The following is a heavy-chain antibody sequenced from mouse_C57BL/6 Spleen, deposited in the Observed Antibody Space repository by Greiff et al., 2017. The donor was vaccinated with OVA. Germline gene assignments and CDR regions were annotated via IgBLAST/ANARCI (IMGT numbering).Heavy chain of an antibody. Sequence: QVQLQQPGAELVRPGSSVKLSCKASGYTFTSYWMHWVKQRPIQGLEWIGNIDPSDSETHYNQKFKDKATLTVDKSSSTAYMQLSSLTSEDSAVYYCARSGDYPLWYFDVWGTGTTVTVSS. CDR2: IDPSDSET. CDR1: GYTFTSYW. J-gene: IGHJ1*03. D-gene: IGHD2-4*01. V-gene: IGHV1-52*01. CDR3: ARSGDYPLWYFDV.